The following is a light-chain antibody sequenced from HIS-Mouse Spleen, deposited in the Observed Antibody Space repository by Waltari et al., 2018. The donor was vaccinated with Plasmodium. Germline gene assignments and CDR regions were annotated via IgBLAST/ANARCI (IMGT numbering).Light chain of an antibody. Sequence: SYELTQPPSVPVSPAQTARLTCSGDALPKKYAYWDQQKSGQAPVLVIYEDSKRPSGIPERFSGSSSGTMATLTISGAQVEDEADYYCYSTDSSGNHRVFGGGTKLTVL. CDR2: EDS. CDR1: ALPKKY. J-gene: IGLJ3*02. V-gene: IGLV3-10*01. CDR3: YSTDSSGNHRV.